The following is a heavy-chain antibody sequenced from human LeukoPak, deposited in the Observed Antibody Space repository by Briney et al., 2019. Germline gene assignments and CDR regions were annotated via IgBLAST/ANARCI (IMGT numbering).Heavy chain of an antibody. CDR2: ISGSGGST. CDR1: GFTFSSYA. J-gene: IGHJ6*04. V-gene: IGHV3-23*01. Sequence: GGSLRLSCAASGFTFSSYAMSWVRQAPGKGLERVSAISGSGGSTYYADSVKGRFTISRDNSKNTLYLQMNSLRAEDTAVYYCAKDPTYSGYGGLDVWGKGTTVTVSS. D-gene: IGHD5-12*01. CDR3: AKDPTYSGYGGLDV.